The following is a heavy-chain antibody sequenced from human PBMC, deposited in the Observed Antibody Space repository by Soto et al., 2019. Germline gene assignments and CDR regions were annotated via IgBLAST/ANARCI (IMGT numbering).Heavy chain of an antibody. D-gene: IGHD3-16*01. V-gene: IGHV4-30-4*01. Sequence: SETLSLTCTVSGGSISSGDYYWSWIRQPPGKGLEWIGYIYYSGSTYYNPSLKSRVTISVDTSKNQFSLKLSSVTAADTAVYYCARDRGRFIHYYYAMDVWGQGTTVTVSS. CDR3: ARDRGRFIHYYYAMDV. CDR1: GGSISSGDYY. CDR2: IYYSGST. J-gene: IGHJ6*02.